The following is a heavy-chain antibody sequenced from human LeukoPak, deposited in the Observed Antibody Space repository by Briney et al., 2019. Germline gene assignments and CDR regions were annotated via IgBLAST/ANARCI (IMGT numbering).Heavy chain of an antibody. Sequence: ASVKVSCKASGYTFTGYYMHWVRQAPGQGLEGMGRINPNSGGTNYAQKFQGRVTMTRDTSISTAYMELSRLRSDDTAVYYCARDALWFGELFLFDYWGQGTLVTVSS. CDR3: ARDALWFGELFLFDY. CDR1: GYTFTGYY. D-gene: IGHD3-10*01. CDR2: INPNSGGT. J-gene: IGHJ4*02. V-gene: IGHV1-2*06.